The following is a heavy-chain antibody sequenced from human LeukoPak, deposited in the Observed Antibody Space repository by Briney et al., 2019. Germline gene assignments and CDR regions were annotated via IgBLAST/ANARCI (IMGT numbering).Heavy chain of an antibody. CDR1: GGSFSGYY. Sequence: PSETLSLTCAVYGGSFSGYYWSWIGQPPGKGLEWIGEINHSGSTNYNPSLKSRVTISVDTSKNQFSLKLSSVTAADTAVYYCATTRGSRATYYDFWGQGTLVTVSS. J-gene: IGHJ4*02. CDR3: ATTRGSRATYYDF. CDR2: INHSGST. V-gene: IGHV4-34*01. D-gene: IGHD3-3*01.